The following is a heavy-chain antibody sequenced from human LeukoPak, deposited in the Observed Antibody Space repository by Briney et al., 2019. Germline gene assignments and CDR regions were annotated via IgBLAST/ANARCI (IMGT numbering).Heavy chain of an antibody. CDR1: GYTFTSYG. V-gene: IGHV1-46*01. Sequence: ASVKVSCKASGYTFTSYGISWVRQAPEQGLQWMGTVSPSGSSSNYAQNFQGRVTLTRDTSTSTLYMELSSLRSEDTAVYYCARSGSYEAPFDYWGQGTLVTVS. CDR2: VSPSGSSS. J-gene: IGHJ4*02. CDR3: ARSGSYEAPFDY. D-gene: IGHD1-26*01.